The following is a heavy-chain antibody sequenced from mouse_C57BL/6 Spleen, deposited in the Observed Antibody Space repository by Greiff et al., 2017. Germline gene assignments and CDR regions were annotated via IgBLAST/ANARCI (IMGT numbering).Heavy chain of an antibody. J-gene: IGHJ4*01. CDR1: GYSITSGYY. CDR2: ISYDGSN. D-gene: IGHD1-1*01. Sequence: EVKLLESGPGLVKPSQSLSLTCSVTGYSITSGYYWNWIRQFPGNKLEWMGYISYDGSNNYNPSLKNRISITRDTSKNQFFLKLNSVTTEDTATYYCARADYGSSGYYAMDYWGQGTSVTVSS. CDR3: ARADYGSSGYYAMDY. V-gene: IGHV3-6*01.